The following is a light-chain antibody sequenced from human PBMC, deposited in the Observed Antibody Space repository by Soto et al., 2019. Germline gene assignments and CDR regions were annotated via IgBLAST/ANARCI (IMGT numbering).Light chain of an antibody. CDR1: SSDVGTYNL. J-gene: IGLJ1*01. V-gene: IGLV2-23*01. CDR2: EGS. Sequence: QSVLTQPASVSGSPGQSITISCTGTSSDVGTYNLVSWYQHHPGKAPKLMIYEGSKRPSGVSNRFSGSKSGNKTSLTISGLQAEDEADYYCCSYAGSSTDVFGTGTKVTVL. CDR3: CSYAGSSTDV.